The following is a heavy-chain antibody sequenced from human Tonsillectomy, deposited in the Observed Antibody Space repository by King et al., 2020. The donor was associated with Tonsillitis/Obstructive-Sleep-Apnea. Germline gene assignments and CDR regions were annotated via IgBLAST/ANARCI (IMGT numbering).Heavy chain of an antibody. D-gene: IGHD6-13*01. CDR3: AGTISAAGYYYGMDV. CDR1: GYSFTSYW. V-gene: IGHV5-10-1*03. CDR2: IDPSDSYT. Sequence: VQLVESGAEVRKPGESLRISCKGSGYSFTSYWINWVRQMPGKGLEWMGRIDPSDSYTNYSPSFQGHVTISADKSISTAYLQWSSLKASDTAMYYCAGTISAAGYYYGMDVWGQGTTVTVSS. J-gene: IGHJ6*02.